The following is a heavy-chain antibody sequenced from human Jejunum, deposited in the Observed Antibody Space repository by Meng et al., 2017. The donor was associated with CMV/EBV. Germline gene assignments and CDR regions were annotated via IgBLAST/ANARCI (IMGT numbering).Heavy chain of an antibody. V-gene: IGHV3-23*01. CDR2: FSGSGGST. Sequence: SGFTLRGYGMSWGRQAPGRGLEWVSGFSGSGGSTFYADSVKGRFSISSDNSMNALYLQMNSLRAEDTAVYYCAKDGSRSSSWQRFDTWGQGTLVTVSS. CDR3: AKDGSRSSSWQRFDT. CDR1: GFTLRGYG. D-gene: IGHD6-13*01. J-gene: IGHJ5*02.